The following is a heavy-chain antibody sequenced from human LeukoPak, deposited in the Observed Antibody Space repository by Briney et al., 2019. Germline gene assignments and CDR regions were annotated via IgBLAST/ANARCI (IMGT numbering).Heavy chain of an antibody. Sequence: KSSETLSLTCTVSGGSISPYFWSWIRQPPGKGLEWIRYIYYRGSTNYNPSLKSRVTISLDTSKDQFSLKLSSVTAADTAVYYCAREGVVKGYFDYWGQGTLVTVSS. CDR2: IYYRGST. CDR3: AREGVVKGYFDY. J-gene: IGHJ4*02. V-gene: IGHV4-59*01. D-gene: IGHD3-3*01. CDR1: GGSISPYF.